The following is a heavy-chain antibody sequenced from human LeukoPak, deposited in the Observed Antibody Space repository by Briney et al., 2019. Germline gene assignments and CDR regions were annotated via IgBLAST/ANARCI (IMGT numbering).Heavy chain of an antibody. V-gene: IGHV3-23*01. CDR2: IGISGGST. D-gene: IGHD7-27*01. CDR3: AKTGNFDS. CDR1: GFTFSSYA. Sequence: GGSLRLSCAASGFTFSSYAMSWVRQAPGKGLEWVSTIGISGGSTYYADSVKGRSTISRDNSKNTLCLQMNSLTAEDTAVYYCAKTGNFDSWGQGTLVTVSS. J-gene: IGHJ4*02.